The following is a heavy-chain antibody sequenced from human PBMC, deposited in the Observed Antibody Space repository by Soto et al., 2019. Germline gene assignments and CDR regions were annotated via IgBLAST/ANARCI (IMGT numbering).Heavy chain of an antibody. Sequence: GSLRLSCAASGFTFDDYGISWVRQAPGKGLEWVSSINWNGGSTGYADSVKGRFTISRDNAKNSLYLQMNSLRAEDTALYYCARDPADMVRGGISYYYYYGMDVWGQGTTVTVSS. CDR1: GFTFDDYG. J-gene: IGHJ6*02. CDR3: ARDPADMVRGGISYYYYYGMDV. CDR2: INWNGGST. V-gene: IGHV3-20*04. D-gene: IGHD3-10*01.